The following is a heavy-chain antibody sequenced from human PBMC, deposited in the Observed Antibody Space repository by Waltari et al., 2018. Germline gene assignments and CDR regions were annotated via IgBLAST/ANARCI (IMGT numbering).Heavy chain of an antibody. CDR1: GFTFSSYA. D-gene: IGHD5-12*01. CDR2: ISYDGSNK. Sequence: QVQLVESGGGVVQPGRSLRLSCAASGFTFSSYAMHWVRQAPGKGLEWVAVISYDGSNKYYADSVKGRFTISRDNSKNTLYLQMNSLRAEDTAVYYCARGGEMATITNYWGQGTLVTVSS. J-gene: IGHJ4*02. CDR3: ARGGEMATITNY. V-gene: IGHV3-30-3*01.